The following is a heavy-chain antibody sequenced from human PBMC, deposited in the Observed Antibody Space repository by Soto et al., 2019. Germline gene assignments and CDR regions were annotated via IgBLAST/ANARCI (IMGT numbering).Heavy chain of an antibody. Sequence: XSVKVSCKASGCTFTSYGISWVRLAPGKVLEWMGWXSAYNXSTNYAQKLQGXVTMTTDTXTSTEYMELRSLRYDDKDVYYCARGPPSRDFDIWGKGTMVTVSS. CDR2: XSAYNXST. D-gene: IGHD2-21*02. J-gene: IGHJ3*02. CDR1: GCTFTSYG. V-gene: IGHV1-18*01. CDR3: ARGPPSRDFDI.